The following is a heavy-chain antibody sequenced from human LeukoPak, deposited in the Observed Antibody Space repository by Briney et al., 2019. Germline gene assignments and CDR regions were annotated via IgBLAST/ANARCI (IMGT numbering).Heavy chain of an antibody. Sequence: GGSLRLSCAASGFTFSSYSMDWVRQAPGKGLEWVSSISSSSTYIYYADSVKGRFTISRDNAKNSLYLQMHSLRAEDTAVYYCAGLPSGYSYGLNAFDIWGQGTMVTVSS. V-gene: IGHV3-21*01. CDR1: GFTFSSYS. CDR3: AGLPSGYSYGLNAFDI. CDR2: ISSSSTYI. D-gene: IGHD5-18*01. J-gene: IGHJ3*02.